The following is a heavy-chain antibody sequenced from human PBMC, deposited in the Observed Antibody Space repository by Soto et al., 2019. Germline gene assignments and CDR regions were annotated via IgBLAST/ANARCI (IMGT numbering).Heavy chain of an antibody. Sequence: SVKVSCKASGGLFSSYPISWVRQVPGQGLEWMGGIILVFQTAYYTQRFQGRVTITADESTNTAYMELSSLRSEDTAIYYCARGGSGYTWFNEFWGQGTLVTVSS. D-gene: IGHD3-22*01. CDR2: IILVFQTA. CDR1: GGLFSSYP. V-gene: IGHV1-69*13. J-gene: IGHJ4*02. CDR3: ARGGSGYTWFNEF.